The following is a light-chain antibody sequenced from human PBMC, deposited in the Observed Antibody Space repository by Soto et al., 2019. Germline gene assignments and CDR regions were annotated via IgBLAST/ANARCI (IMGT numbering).Light chain of an antibody. CDR1: QGISSW. J-gene: IGKJ1*01. CDR2: AAS. V-gene: IGKV1-12*01. Sequence: DIQMTQSPSSVSASVGDRVTITCRASQGISSWLAWYQQKPWKAPKLLIYAASSLKSGLPSRFSGSGSGTEFTLTASLLHTEHLAEYYSQQANRPWTFGQGTTVDIK. CDR3: QQANRPWT.